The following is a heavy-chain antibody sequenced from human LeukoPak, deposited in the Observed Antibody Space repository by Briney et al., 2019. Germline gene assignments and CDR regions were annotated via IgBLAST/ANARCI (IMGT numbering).Heavy chain of an antibody. J-gene: IGHJ5*02. CDR2: IYYSGST. CDR1: GGSISSSSYY. Sequence: SETLSLTCTVSGGSISSSSYYWGWIRQPPGKGLEWIGSIYYSGSTYYNPSLKSRVTISVDTSKNQFSLKLSSVIAADTAVYYCARHRDSYCSGGSCYRGWFDPWGQGTLVTVSS. V-gene: IGHV4-39*01. CDR3: ARHRDSYCSGGSCYRGWFDP. D-gene: IGHD2-15*01.